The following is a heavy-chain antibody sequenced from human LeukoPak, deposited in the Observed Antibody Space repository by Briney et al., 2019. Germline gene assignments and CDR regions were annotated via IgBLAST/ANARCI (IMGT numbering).Heavy chain of an antibody. Sequence: SETLSLTCAVYGGSFSGYYWSWIRQPPGKGLEWIGEINHSRSTNHNPSLKSRVTISVDTSKNQFSLKLTSVTAADTAVYYCATLGEYYDSSGYYYNWGQGTLVTVSS. J-gene: IGHJ4*02. D-gene: IGHD3-22*01. CDR1: GGSFSGYY. V-gene: IGHV4-34*01. CDR2: INHSRST. CDR3: ATLGEYYDSSGYYYN.